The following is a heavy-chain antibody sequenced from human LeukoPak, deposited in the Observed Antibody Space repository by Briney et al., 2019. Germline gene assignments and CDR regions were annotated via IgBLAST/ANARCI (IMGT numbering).Heavy chain of an antibody. J-gene: IGHJ4*02. Sequence: GGSLRLSCAASGFTFSDYWMTWVRQAPGKGLEWVSVIYSGGSTYYADSVKGRFTISRDNSKNTLYLQMNSLRAEDTAVYYCATTQPNSGYDSPFAYWGQGTLVTVSS. V-gene: IGHV3-53*01. CDR2: IYSGGST. D-gene: IGHD5-12*01. CDR3: ATTQPNSGYDSPFAY. CDR1: GFTFSDYW.